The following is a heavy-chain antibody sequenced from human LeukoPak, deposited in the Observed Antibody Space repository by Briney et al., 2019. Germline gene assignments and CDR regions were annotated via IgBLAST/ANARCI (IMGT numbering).Heavy chain of an antibody. CDR3: ARDLWAAAGTQNFYYYYGMDV. D-gene: IGHD6-13*01. Sequence: ASVKVSCKASGGTFSSYAISWVRQAPGQGLEWMGIINPSGGSTSYAQKFQGRVTMTRDTSTSTVYMELSSLRSEDTAVYYCARDLWAAAGTQNFYYYYGMDVWGQGTTVTVSS. CDR1: GGTFSSYA. V-gene: IGHV1-46*01. J-gene: IGHJ6*02. CDR2: INPSGGST.